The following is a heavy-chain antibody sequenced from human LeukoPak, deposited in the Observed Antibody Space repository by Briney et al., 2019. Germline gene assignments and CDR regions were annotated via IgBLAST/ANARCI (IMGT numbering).Heavy chain of an antibody. CDR3: ASGREVTTAVDFDY. D-gene: IGHD4-17*01. V-gene: IGHV3-20*04. Sequence: PGGSLRLSCAASGFTFHYSVMSWVRQAPGKGLERVSGINWNGGSTGYADSVKGRFTISRDNAKNSLYLQMNSLRAEDTAVYYCASGREVTTAVDFDYWGQGTLVTVSS. CDR1: GFTFHYSV. J-gene: IGHJ4*02. CDR2: INWNGGST.